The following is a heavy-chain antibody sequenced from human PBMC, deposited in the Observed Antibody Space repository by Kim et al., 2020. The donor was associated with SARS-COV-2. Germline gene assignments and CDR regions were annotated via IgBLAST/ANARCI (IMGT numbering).Heavy chain of an antibody. CDR3: ARRGGILVAGMGNFDY. Sequence: GGSLRLSCAVSGFTFSSYWMTWVRQAPGKGLEWVASIKQDGSEKYCVDSVKGRFTISRDNAKNSLYLQMNSLRAEDTAVYYCARRGGILVAGMGNFDYWG. J-gene: IGHJ4*01. CDR1: GFTFSSYW. CDR2: IKQDGSEK. V-gene: IGHV3-7*01. D-gene: IGHD6-19*01.